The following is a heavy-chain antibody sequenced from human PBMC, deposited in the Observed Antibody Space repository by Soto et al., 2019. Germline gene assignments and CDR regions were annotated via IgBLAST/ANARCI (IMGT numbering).Heavy chain of an antibody. CDR3: ARVLASGVELNWFDP. V-gene: IGHV4-31*03. J-gene: IGHJ5*02. CDR2: IYYSGST. Sequence: QVQLQESGPGLVKPSQTLSLTCTVSGGSISSGGYYWIWIRQHPGKGLEWIGYIYYSGSTYYNPSLKSRVTISVDTSKNQFSLKLSSVTAADTAVYYCARVLASGVELNWFDPWGQGTLVTVSS. CDR1: GGSISSGGYY. D-gene: IGHD1-1*01.